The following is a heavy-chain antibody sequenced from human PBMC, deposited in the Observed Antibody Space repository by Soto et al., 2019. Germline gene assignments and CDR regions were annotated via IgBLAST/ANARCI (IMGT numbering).Heavy chain of an antibody. CDR3: VRGTYMYDY. J-gene: IGHJ4*02. CDR1: GFTFSNYW. CDR2: INNDGSST. V-gene: IGHV3-74*01. D-gene: IGHD4-4*01. Sequence: AGGSLRLSCAVSGFTFSNYWMHWVRQAPGEGLVYVSRINNDGSSTNYADSVKGRFTVSRDNAKSTLYLHMNVLRVEDTAVYYCVRGTYMYDYWGQGTLVTVSS.